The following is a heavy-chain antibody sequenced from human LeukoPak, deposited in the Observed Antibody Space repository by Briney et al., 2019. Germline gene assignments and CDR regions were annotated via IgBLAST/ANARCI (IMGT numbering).Heavy chain of an antibody. V-gene: IGHV4-39*01. CDR1: GGSISSSTYF. J-gene: IGHJ4*02. CDR3: ARQIRELGIRVRIAY. D-gene: IGHD7-27*01. CDR2: ISYSGST. Sequence: SETLSLSCTVSGGSISSSTYFWGWIRQPPGKGLECIGIISYSGSTYYNPSLKSRVTISVDTSKNQFSLKLSSVTAADTAVYYCARQIRELGIRVRIAYRGQRTLVTVSS.